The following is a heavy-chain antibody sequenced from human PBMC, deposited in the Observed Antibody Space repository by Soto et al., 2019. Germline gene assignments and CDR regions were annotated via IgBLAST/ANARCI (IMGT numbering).Heavy chain of an antibody. Sequence: VSGPTLVNPTETLTLSCTVSGFLLSNARMGVSWIRQPPGKALEWLAHIFSNDEKAYSISLRSRLTISKDASKSQVVLTVTNIDPVDTATYYCARIRIAAAGNNFDYWGQGALVTVSS. V-gene: IGHV2-26*01. CDR2: IFSNDEK. CDR3: ARIRIAAAGNNFDY. J-gene: IGHJ4*02. CDR1: GFLLSNARMG. D-gene: IGHD6-13*01.